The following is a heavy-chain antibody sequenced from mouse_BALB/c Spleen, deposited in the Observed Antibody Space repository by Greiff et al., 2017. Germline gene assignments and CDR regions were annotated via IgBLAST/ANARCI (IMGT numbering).Heavy chain of an antibody. V-gene: IGHV5-9-4*01. J-gene: IGHJ3*01. CDR1: GFTFSSYA. CDR2: ISSGGSYT. CDR3: ASWSYFAY. Sequence: EVKLMESGGGLVKPGGSLKLSCAASGFTFSSYAMPWVRQSPEKGLEWVAEISSGGSYTYYPATVTGRFTISRDTAKNTLYLEMSSLSSEDTVMYYCASWSYFAYWGQGTLVTVSA. D-gene: IGHD6-5*01.